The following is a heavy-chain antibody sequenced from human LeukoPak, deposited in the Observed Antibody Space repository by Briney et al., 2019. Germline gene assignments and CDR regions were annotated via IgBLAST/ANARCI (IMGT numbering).Heavy chain of an antibody. D-gene: IGHD2-21*02. V-gene: IGHV3-7*04. Sequence: GGSLRLSCAGSAFMFSDYWMGWVRQAPGKGLECVANIKGDGSNKYYVDSVEGRFTISRDNAKNSLYLQMNSLRAEDTAVYYCARVAYCAGDCHHMDSWGQGTLVTVSS. CDR3: ARVAYCAGDCHHMDS. CDR1: AFMFSDYW. J-gene: IGHJ4*02. CDR2: IKGDGSNK.